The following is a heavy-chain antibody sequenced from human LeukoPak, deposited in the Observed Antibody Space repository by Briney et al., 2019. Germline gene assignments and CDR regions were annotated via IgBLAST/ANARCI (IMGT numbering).Heavy chain of an antibody. D-gene: IGHD3-10*01. CDR1: GGSISSGGYS. CDR2: IYHSRST. CDR3: ARAVGPRRTTMVRGVILDY. Sequence: SETLSLTCAVSGGSISSGGYSWSWIRQPPRKGLEWIGYIYHSRSTYYNPSLKSRVTISVDRSKNQFSLKLSSVTAADTAVYYCARAVGPRRTTMVRGVILDYWGQGTLVTVSS. J-gene: IGHJ4*02. V-gene: IGHV4-30-2*01.